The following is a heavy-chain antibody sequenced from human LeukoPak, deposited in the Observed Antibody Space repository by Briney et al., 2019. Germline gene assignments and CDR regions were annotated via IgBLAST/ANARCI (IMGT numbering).Heavy chain of an antibody. CDR1: GFTFNISA. V-gene: IGHV3-23*01. Sequence: GGSLRLSCAASGFTFNISAMSWVRQAPGKGLEWVSGISGSGDSTYYADSVKGRFTISRDNAKNSLYLQMNSLRAEDTGVYYCARDGSGWYDYWGQGILVTVSS. D-gene: IGHD6-19*01. J-gene: IGHJ4*02. CDR2: ISGSGDST. CDR3: ARDGSGWYDY.